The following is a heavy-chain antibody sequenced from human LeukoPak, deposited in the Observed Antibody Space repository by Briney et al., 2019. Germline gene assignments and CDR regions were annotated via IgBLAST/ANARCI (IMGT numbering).Heavy chain of an antibody. Sequence: GGSLRLSCAASGFTFNTYWMSWVRQAPGKGLEWVANIKQDGREKYYVDSVKGRFTISRDNVKNSLYLQMNSLRSEDTAVYYCATDDSLGYCSGGSCFGGFQHWGQGTLVTVSS. V-gene: IGHV3-7*03. J-gene: IGHJ1*01. CDR2: IKQDGREK. D-gene: IGHD2-15*01. CDR1: GFTFNTYW. CDR3: ATDDSLGYCSGGSCFGGFQH.